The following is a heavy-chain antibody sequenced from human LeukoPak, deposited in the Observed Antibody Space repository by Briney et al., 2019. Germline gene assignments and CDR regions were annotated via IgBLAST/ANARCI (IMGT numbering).Heavy chain of an antibody. J-gene: IGHJ4*02. CDR2: IIPFLGTS. CDR1: GGTFNTFA. D-gene: IGHD3-10*01. V-gene: IGHV1-69*13. Sequence: SVKLSCKASGGTFNTFAFSWVRQAPGQGLEWMGGIIPFLGTSNYAQTFQGRVTITADASTNTAYMELSSLRSEGTAVFYCAGLRGMIRGVRYFDYWGQGTLVTVSS. CDR3: AGLRGMIRGVRYFDY.